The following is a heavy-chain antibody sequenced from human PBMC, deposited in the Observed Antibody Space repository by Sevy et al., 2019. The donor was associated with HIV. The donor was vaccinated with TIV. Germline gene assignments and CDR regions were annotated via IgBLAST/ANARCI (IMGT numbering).Heavy chain of an antibody. Sequence: GGSLRLSCAASGFTFSSYGMHWVRQAPGKGLEWVAFIRYDGSNKYYADSVKGRFTISRDNSKNTLYLQMNSLRAEDTAMHYGAKGTGNRYCSSTSCRPHYYDYMDFWGKGTTVTVSS. CDR1: GFTFSSYG. CDR3: AKGTGNRYCSSTSCRPHYYDYMDF. J-gene: IGHJ6*03. D-gene: IGHD2-2*01. CDR2: IRYDGSNK. V-gene: IGHV3-30*02.